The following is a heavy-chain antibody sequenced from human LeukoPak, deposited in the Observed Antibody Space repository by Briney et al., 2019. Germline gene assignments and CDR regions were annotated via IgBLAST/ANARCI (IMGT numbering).Heavy chain of an antibody. CDR2: ISGSGNAK. Sequence: PGGSLRLSCAASGFSFSSYSMNWVRQAPGKGLEWVSYISGSGNAKHYTDSVKGRFTISRDNAKNALYLQMNSLRAEDTAVYFCARDYLYAFDYWGQVTMVTVSS. V-gene: IGHV3-48*01. CDR3: ARDYLYAFDY. D-gene: IGHD2-2*01. CDR1: GFSFSSYS. J-gene: IGHJ4*02.